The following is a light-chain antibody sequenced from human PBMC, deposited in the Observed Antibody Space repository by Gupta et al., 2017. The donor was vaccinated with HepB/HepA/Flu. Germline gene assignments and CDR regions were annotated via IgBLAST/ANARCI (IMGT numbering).Light chain of an antibody. CDR1: TSNIGAGFD. CDR3: QSYDSSLSASYV. CDR2: RNH. Sequence: QSVLTQPPSVSGAPGQRVTISCTGSTSNIGAGFDVHWYQHLPGRAPKLLIYRNHNRPSGVPDRFSGSKSGTSASLAITWLQADDEGDYYCQSYDSSLSASYVFGTGTKVTVL. J-gene: IGLJ1*01. V-gene: IGLV1-40*01.